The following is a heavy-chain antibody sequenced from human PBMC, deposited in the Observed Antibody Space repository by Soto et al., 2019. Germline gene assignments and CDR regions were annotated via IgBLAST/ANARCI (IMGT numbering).Heavy chain of an antibody. CDR2: IYSGGST. J-gene: IGHJ4*02. CDR1: GFTVSSNY. D-gene: IGHD2-15*01. V-gene: IGHV3-66*01. CDR3: ASLCSGGSCYLDY. Sequence: PGGSLRLSCAASGFTVSSNYMSWVRQAPGKGLEWVSVIYSGGSTYYADSVKGRFTISRDNSKNTLYLQMNSLRAEDTAVYYCASLCSGGSCYLDYWGQGTLVTVSS.